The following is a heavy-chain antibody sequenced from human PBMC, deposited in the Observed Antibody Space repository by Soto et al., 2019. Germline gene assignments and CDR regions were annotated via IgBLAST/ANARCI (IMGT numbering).Heavy chain of an antibody. CDR1: GFTFTNYA. V-gene: IGHV3-23*01. CDR3: AKATRGKCIGAHGDAFDF. CDR2: VIGTGIDT. D-gene: IGHD2-15*01. J-gene: IGHJ4*02. Sequence: EVQLLESGGGLVQPGGSLSLSCAASGFTFTNYAMNWVRHSPGKGLERVASVIGTGIDTYHAASVKGRCTISRDNSRNTMYVGMNRLRAEDTAMYHCAKATRGKCIGAHGDAFDFWGQGNLVTAS.